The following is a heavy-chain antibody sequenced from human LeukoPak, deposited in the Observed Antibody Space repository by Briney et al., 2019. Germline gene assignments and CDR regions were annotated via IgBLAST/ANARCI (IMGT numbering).Heavy chain of an antibody. D-gene: IGHD5-18*01. J-gene: IGHJ4*02. V-gene: IGHV4-34*01. CDR2: INHSGST. CDR3: ARGVEDTAGIDY. Sequence: SETLSLTCAVYGGSFSGYYWSWIRQPPGKGLEWIGEINHSGSTNYNPSLKSRVTISVDTSKNQFSLKLSSVTAADTAVYYCARGVEDTAGIDYWGQGTLVTVSS. CDR1: GGSFSGYY.